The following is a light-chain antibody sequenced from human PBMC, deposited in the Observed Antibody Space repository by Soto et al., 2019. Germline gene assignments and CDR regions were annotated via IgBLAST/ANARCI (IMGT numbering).Light chain of an antibody. CDR2: DAS. V-gene: IGKV3-15*01. Sequence: VMTQSPATLSVSPGARATLSCMASQSVSSSYLGWYQQKPGQAPRLLVSDASTRARNIPARFNGSGSGTEFTLAISSLQSEDFAVYYCHQYNTWPLTFGGGTKVDI. J-gene: IGKJ4*01. CDR3: HQYNTWPLT. CDR1: QSVSSSY.